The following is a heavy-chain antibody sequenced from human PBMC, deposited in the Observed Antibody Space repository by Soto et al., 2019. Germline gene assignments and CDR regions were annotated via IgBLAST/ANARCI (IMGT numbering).Heavy chain of an antibody. J-gene: IGHJ6*02. Sequence: QVQLVQSRGEVKKPGASVKVSCKTSGYSFTTYGFSWVRQAPGQGLEWMGWISGYNGNTNYAQKFQGRVTMTTDTSTSRAYMELRSLRSDDTAVYYCAREGPAPYYYYGMDVWGQGSTVTVSS. CDR1: GYSFTTYG. V-gene: IGHV1-18*01. CDR3: AREGPAPYYYYGMDV. CDR2: ISGYNGNT.